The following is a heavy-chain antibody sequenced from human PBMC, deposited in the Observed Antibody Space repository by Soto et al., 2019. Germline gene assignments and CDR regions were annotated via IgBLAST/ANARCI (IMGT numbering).Heavy chain of an antibody. V-gene: IGHV3-30-3*01. D-gene: IGHD2-2*01. CDR3: AREMPAPSDHYYGLDV. J-gene: IGHJ6*02. CDR1: RFTFTNYA. CDR2: MSYDESHK. Sequence: QVQLVESGGGVVQPGRSLRLSCAASRFTFTNYAIHWVRQAPGKGLEWVAVMSYDESHKYYADSVKGRFTVSRDSSENTVYMQMNSLRAEDTAVYYCAREMPAPSDHYYGLDVWGQGTTVTVSS.